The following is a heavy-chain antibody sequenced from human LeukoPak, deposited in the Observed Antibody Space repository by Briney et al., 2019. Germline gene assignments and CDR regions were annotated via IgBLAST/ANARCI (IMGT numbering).Heavy chain of an antibody. Sequence: SVKVSCKASGGTFSSYAISWVRQTPGQGLEWMGGIIPIFGTANYAQKFQGRVTITADKSTSTAYMELSSLRSEDTAVYYCASGISSSWTVGRFDYWGQGTLVTVSS. J-gene: IGHJ4*02. V-gene: IGHV1-69*06. CDR2: IIPIFGTA. CDR3: ASGISSSWTVGRFDY. D-gene: IGHD6-13*01. CDR1: GGTFSSYA.